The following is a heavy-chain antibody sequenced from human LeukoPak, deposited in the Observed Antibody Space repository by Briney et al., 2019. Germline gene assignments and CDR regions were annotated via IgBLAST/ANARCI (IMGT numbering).Heavy chain of an antibody. CDR2: IKQDGSEK. CDR3: ARDLESNYDFWSGYEPSGFDI. J-gene: IGHJ3*02. D-gene: IGHD3-3*01. V-gene: IGHV3-7*01. CDR1: GFTFSSYW. Sequence: GGSLRLSCAASGFTFSSYWMSWVRQAPGKGLEWVANIKQDGSEKYYVDSVKGRFTISRYNAKNSLYLQMNSLRAEDTAVYYCARDLESNYDFWSGYEPSGFDIWGQGTMVTVSS.